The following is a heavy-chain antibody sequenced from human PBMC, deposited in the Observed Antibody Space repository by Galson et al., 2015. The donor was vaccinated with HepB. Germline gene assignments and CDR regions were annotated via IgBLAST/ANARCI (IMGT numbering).Heavy chain of an antibody. D-gene: IGHD3-3*01. CDR3: ARAYYDFWSGYPKNQNAFDI. CDR2: IYYSGST. V-gene: IGHV4-59*08. Sequence: ETLSLTCTVSGGSISSYYWSWIRQPPGKGLEWIGYIYYSGSTNYNPSLKSRVTISVDTSKNQFSLKLSSVTAADTAVYYCARAYYDFWSGYPKNQNAFDIWGQGTMVTVSS. CDR1: GGSISSYY. J-gene: IGHJ3*02.